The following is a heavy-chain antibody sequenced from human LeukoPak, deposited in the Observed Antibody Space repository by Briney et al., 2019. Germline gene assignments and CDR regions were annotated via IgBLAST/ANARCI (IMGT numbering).Heavy chain of an antibody. CDR1: GGSISSSSYY. Sequence: PSETLSLTCTVSGGSISSSSYYWGWIRQSPGKGLGGIGSIYYSGSTYYNSSLKSRVTISVDTSKNQFSLKLSSVTPADTALYYCARHRGGQWLVCGFDYWGQGTLVTVSS. J-gene: IGHJ4*02. CDR2: IYYSGST. D-gene: IGHD6-19*01. V-gene: IGHV4-39*01. CDR3: ARHRGGQWLVCGFDY.